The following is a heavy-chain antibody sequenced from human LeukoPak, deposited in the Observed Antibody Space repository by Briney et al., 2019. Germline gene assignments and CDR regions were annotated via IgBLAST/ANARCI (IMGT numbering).Heavy chain of an antibody. CDR2: IYYSGST. J-gene: IGHJ4*02. CDR1: GGSISNYF. CDR3: ARIKAGSRVLDY. Sequence: PSETLSLTCIVSGGSISNYFWSWIRQPPGKGLEWIGYIYYSGSTNYNPSLKSRVTISVDTSKNQFSLRLSSVTAADTAVYYCARIKAGSRVLDYWGQGTLVTVSS. D-gene: IGHD6-13*01. V-gene: IGHV4-59*01.